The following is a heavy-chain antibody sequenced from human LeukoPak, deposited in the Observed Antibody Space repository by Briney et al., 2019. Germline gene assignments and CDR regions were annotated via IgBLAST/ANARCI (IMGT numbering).Heavy chain of an antibody. CDR3: ARVLATVKAFDI. CDR2: IIPIFGTA. J-gene: IGHJ3*02. D-gene: IGHD4-17*01. CDR1: GYTFTSYA. V-gene: IGHV1-69*13. Sequence: SVKVSCKASGYTFTSYAISWVRQAPGQELEWMGGIIPIFGTANYAQKFQGRVTITADESTSTAYMELSSLRSEDTAVYYCARVLATVKAFDIWGQGTMVTVSS.